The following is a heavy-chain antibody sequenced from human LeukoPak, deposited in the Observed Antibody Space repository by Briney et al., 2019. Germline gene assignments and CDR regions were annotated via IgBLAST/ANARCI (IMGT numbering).Heavy chain of an antibody. CDR3: ARGQIRTIFGVVIPRPFDS. Sequence: TSETLSLTCAVSGGSISSSNWWSWVRQPPGKGLGWIGEIYHSGSTNYNPSLKSRVTISVDKSKDQFSLKLSSVTAADTAVYYCARGQIRTIFGVVIPRPFDSWGQGTLVTVSS. J-gene: IGHJ4*02. V-gene: IGHV4-4*02. CDR1: GGSISSSNW. D-gene: IGHD3-3*01. CDR2: IYHSGST.